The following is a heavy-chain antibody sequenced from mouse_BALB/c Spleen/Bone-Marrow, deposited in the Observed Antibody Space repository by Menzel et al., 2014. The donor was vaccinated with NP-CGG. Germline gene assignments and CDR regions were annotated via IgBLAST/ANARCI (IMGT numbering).Heavy chain of an antibody. CDR2: IWGDGTT. J-gene: IGHJ4*01. D-gene: IGHD2-10*02. CDR3: AREKYGNYYAMDY. Sequence: VKLMESGPGLVAPSQGLSITCTVSGFSLTGFGINWIRQPPGKGLEWLGMIWGDGTTDYNSALKSRLSINKDNSRSQVFLKMNSLQAGDTARYYCAREKYGNYYAMDYWGQGTSVTVSS. V-gene: IGHV2-6-7*01. CDR1: GFSLTGFG.